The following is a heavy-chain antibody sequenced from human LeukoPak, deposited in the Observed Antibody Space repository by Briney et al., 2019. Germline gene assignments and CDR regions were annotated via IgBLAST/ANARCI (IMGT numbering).Heavy chain of an antibody. D-gene: IGHD6-13*01. CDR3: ARDPYSSSWYPTGAFDI. CDR2: IYYSGST. CDR1: GGSISSGDYY. J-gene: IGHJ3*02. Sequence: SQTLSLTCTVSGGSISSGDYYWSWIRQPPGKGLEWIGYIYYSGSTYYNPSLKSRVTISVDTSKNQFSLKLSSVTAADTAVYYCARDPYSSSWYPTGAFDIWGQGTMVTVSS. V-gene: IGHV4-30-4*01.